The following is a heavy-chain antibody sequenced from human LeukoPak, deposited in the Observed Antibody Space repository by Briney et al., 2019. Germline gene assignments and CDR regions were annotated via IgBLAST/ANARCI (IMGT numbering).Heavy chain of an antibody. CDR2: ISYDGSNK. CDR3: ARDRTISRGGNYYDSPGPLDY. D-gene: IGHD3-22*01. CDR1: GLTFSSYA. V-gene: IGHV3-30-3*01. J-gene: IGHJ4*02. Sequence: GGSLRLSCAASGLTFSSYAMHWDRQAPGKGLEWVAVISYDGSNKYYADSVKGRFTISRDNSKNTLYLQMNSLRAEDTAVYYCARDRTISRGGNYYDSPGPLDYWGQGTLVTVSS.